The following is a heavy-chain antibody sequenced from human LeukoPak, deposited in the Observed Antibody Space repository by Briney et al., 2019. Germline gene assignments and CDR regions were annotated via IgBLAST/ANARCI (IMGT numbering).Heavy chain of an antibody. CDR3: ARFGYVAAVDV. D-gene: IGHD2-15*01. CDR1: GFSFSAYW. J-gene: IGHJ4*02. V-gene: IGHV3-7*01. Sequence: GGSLRLSCAASGFSFSAYWMTWVRQAPGTGLEWVANINPAGSETYYVDPVEGRFSISRDNAKNLVYLQMNSLRAEDTAVYHCARFGYVAAVDVWGQGTPVTVSS. CDR2: INPAGSET.